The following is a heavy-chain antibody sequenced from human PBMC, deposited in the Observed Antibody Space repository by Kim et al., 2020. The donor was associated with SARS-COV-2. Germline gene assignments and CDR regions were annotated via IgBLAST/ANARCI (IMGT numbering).Heavy chain of an antibody. CDR1: GYTFTGYY. V-gene: IGHV1-2*02. D-gene: IGHD2-2*01. CDR2: INPNSGGT. Sequence: ASVKVSCKASGYTFTGYYMHWVRQAPGQGLEWMGWINPNSGGTNYAQKFQGRVTMTRDTSISTAYMELSRLRSDDTAVYYCARGGGDIVVVPAADLNWFDPWGQGTLVTVSS. J-gene: IGHJ5*02. CDR3: ARGGGDIVVVPAADLNWFDP.